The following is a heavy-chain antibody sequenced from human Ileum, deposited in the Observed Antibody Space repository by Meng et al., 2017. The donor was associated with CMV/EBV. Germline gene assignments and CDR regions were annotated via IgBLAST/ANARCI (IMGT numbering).Heavy chain of an antibody. V-gene: IGHV3-48*04. D-gene: IGHD2-15*01. CDR3: ARKGYGMLDS. CDR1: GFTFSSYS. CDR2: IGSSGSTM. J-gene: IGHJ4*02. Sequence: GGPLRLSCAASGFTFSSYSMNWVRQAPGKGLQWVSYIGSSGSTMYYADSVKGRFTISRDNAKNSLYLEMNSLRAEDTAVYYCARKGYGMLDSWGQGTLVTVSS.